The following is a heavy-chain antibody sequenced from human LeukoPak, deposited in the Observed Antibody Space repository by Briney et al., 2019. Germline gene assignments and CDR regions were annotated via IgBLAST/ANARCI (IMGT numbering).Heavy chain of an antibody. J-gene: IGHJ4*02. CDR2: ISSSSSTI. CDR3: ARVYRGYYYDSSTVAVDY. CDR1: GFTFSSYS. Sequence: GGSLRLSCAASGFTFSSYSMNWVRQAPGKGLEWVSYISSSSSTIYYADSVKGRYTISRDNAKNSLYLQMNSLRAEDTAVYYCARVYRGYYYDSSTVAVDYWGQGTLVTVSS. V-gene: IGHV3-48*01. D-gene: IGHD3-22*01.